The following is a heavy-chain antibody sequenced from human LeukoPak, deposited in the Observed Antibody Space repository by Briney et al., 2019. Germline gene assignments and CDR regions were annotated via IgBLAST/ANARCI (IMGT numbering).Heavy chain of an antibody. Sequence: SETLSLTCTVSGGSISSNAHYWGWIRQPPGKGLEGIGSVYYNGNTFYNPSLKTRVSVTVATSKNQFSLKLSSVTVADTAMYSCARDQISYNCMDVWGKGTTVTVSS. CDR2: VYYNGNT. J-gene: IGHJ6*03. D-gene: IGHD3-16*01. V-gene: IGHV4-39*07. CDR3: ARDQISYNCMDV. CDR1: GGSISSNAHY.